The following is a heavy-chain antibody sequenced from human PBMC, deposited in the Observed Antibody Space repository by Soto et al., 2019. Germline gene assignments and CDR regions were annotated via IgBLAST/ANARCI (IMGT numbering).Heavy chain of an antibody. V-gene: IGHV4-30-2*01. CDR1: GGSISSGGYS. J-gene: IGHJ5*02. CDR3: ARANPIGYCSSTSCAARVSWFNP. CDR2: IYHSGST. D-gene: IGHD2-2*01. Sequence: SETLSLTCAVSGGSISSGGYSWSWIRQPPGKGLEWIGYIYHSGSTYYNPSLKSRVTISVDRSKTQFSLKLSSVTDADTAVYYCARANPIGYCSSTSCAARVSWFNPLGKGPLVTVSS.